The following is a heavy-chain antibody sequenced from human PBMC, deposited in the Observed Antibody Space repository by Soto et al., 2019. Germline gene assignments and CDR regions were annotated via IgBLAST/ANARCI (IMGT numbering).Heavy chain of an antibody. CDR1: GDSISDDY. J-gene: IGHJ6*03. D-gene: IGHD3-10*01. CDR3: ARVRTTLDFYYYYMDV. V-gene: IGHV4-59*08. Sequence: QVQLQESGPGLVKPSETLSLTCTVSGDSISDDYWTWIRQPPGKALEWIGYVYYSGSTSYNPSFKSRVTIAVDTSKTQVSLKLNSVTAADTAVYYCARVRTTLDFYYYYMDVWGIGTTVTVSS. CDR2: VYYSGST.